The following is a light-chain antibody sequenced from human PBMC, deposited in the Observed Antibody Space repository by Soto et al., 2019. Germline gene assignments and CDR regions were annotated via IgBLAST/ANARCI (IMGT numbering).Light chain of an antibody. V-gene: IGKV3-20*01. CDR3: QQYNNSPWT. CDR2: GAS. Sequence: EIVLTQSPDTLSLSPGERATLSCRASQSVSSSYLAWYQQKPGQAPRLLIYGASSRATGIPDRFSGSGSGTDFTLTISRLEPEDFAVYYCQQYNNSPWTFGQGTKVEI. CDR1: QSVSSSY. J-gene: IGKJ1*01.